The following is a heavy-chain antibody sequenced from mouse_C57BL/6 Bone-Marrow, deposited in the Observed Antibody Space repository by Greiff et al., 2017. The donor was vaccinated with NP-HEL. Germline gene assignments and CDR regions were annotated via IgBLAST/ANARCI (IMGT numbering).Heavy chain of an antibody. J-gene: IGHJ3*01. CDR1: GYSFTDYN. V-gene: IGHV1-39*01. CDR2: INPNYGTT. Sequence: EVQLVESGPELVKPGASVKISCKASGYSFTDYNINWVKQSNGKSLEWIGVINPNYGTTSYNQKFKGKATLTVDQSSSTAYMQLNSLTSEDSAVYYCARTFYYYGSSWFAYWGQGTLVTVSA. CDR3: ARTFYYYGSSWFAY. D-gene: IGHD1-1*01.